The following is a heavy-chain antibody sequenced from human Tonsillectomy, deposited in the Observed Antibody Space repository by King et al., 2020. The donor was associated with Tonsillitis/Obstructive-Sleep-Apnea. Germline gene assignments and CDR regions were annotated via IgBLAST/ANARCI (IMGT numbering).Heavy chain of an antibody. V-gene: IGHV3-15*04. J-gene: IGHJ5*02. CDR1: GFTFTNAW. D-gene: IGHD3-10*01. CDR3: TRGGHWFDP. CDR2: IEPNTDGGTT. Sequence: VQLVESGGGLVKPGGSRRLSCAASGFTFTNAWMSWGRQAPGKGPEWVGRIEPNTDGGTTDYAGPVKGRFTISRDDSVNTLYLQMNSLKTEDTAVYFCTRGGHWFDPWGRGTLVTVSS.